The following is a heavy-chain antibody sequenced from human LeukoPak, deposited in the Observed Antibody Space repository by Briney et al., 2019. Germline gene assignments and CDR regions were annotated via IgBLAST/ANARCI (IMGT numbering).Heavy chain of an antibody. CDR2: IYYSGST. CDR1: GGSISSYY. J-gene: IGHJ4*02. D-gene: IGHD3-10*01. V-gene: IGHV4-59*12. Sequence: SETLSLTCTVSGGSISSYYWSWIRQPPGKGLEWIGYIYYSGSTNYNPSLKSRVTISVDTSKNQFSLKLSSVTAADTAVYYCARDLNYGSGSSWGQGTLVTVSS. CDR3: ARDLNYGSGSS.